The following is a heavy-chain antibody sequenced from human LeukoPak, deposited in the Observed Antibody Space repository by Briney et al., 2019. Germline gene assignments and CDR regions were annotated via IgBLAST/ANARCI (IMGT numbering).Heavy chain of an antibody. CDR3: AREDEWELLGGTDY. V-gene: IGHV1-2*02. CDR2: INPNSGGT. J-gene: IGHJ4*02. Sequence: ASVKVSCKASGYTFTGYYTHWVRQAPGQGLEWMGWINPNSGGTNYAQKFQGRVTMTRDTSINTAYMELSRLRSDDTAVYYCAREDEWELLGGTDYWGQGTLVTVSS. D-gene: IGHD1-26*01. CDR1: GYTFTGYY.